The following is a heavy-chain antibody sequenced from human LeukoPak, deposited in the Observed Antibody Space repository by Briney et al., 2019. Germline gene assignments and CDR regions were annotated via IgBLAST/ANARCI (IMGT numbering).Heavy chain of an antibody. D-gene: IGHD4-11*01. CDR1: GFTFSRYW. J-gene: IGHJ4*02. V-gene: IGHV3-7*03. CDR3: AALHEDLDY. CDR2: IKQDGSEK. Sequence: GGSLRLSCAASGFTFSRYWMSWVRQAPGKGLEWVANIKQDGSEKNYVDSVKGRFTISRDNAKNSLYLQMNSLRAEDTAVYYCAALHEDLDYWGQGTLVTVSS.